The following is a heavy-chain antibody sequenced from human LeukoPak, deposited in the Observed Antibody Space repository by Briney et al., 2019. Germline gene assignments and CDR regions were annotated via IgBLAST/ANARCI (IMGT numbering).Heavy chain of an antibody. D-gene: IGHD3-3*01. J-gene: IGHJ4*02. Sequence: GGSLRLSCAASGFTFSSHAMSWVRQAPGKGLEWVSAISTSGGSTYYADSVKGRFTISRDNSKNTLYLQMNSLRAEDTAVYYCARVPIMYYDFWSGYYFDYWGQGTLVTVSS. CDR3: ARVPIMYYDFWSGYYFDY. V-gene: IGHV3-23*01. CDR1: GFTFSSHA. CDR2: ISTSGGST.